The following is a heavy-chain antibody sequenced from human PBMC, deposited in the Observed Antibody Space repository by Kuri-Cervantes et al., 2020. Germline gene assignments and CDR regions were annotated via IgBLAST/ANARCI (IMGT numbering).Heavy chain of an antibody. CDR3: ARGFSRGWYYFDY. Sequence: GSLRLSCAVYDGSFSDHYWTWIRQPQGKGLEWIGEINHRGSTKYSPSLKSRVNIPVDTSKNQFSLKLSSVTAADTAVYYCARGFSRGWYYFDYWGQGTLVTVSS. J-gene: IGHJ4*02. V-gene: IGHV4-34*01. D-gene: IGHD6-19*01. CDR2: INHRGST. CDR1: DGSFSDHY.